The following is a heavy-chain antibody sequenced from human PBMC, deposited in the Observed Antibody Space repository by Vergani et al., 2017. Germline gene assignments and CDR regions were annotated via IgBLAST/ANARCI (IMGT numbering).Heavy chain of an antibody. CDR3: ARHSTVEWLVKLGWIDP. D-gene: IGHD6-19*01. J-gene: IGHJ5*02. CDR2: IYYSGSS. V-gene: IGHV4-39*01. Sequence: QLQLQESGPGLVKPSATLSLTCSVSGASIRSSNYYWGWLRQPTGKGLEWIASIYYSGSSYYNPSVKSRVTISVDTSKKQFSLKLSSVTAADTAVYFCARHSTVEWLVKLGWIDPWGQGILVTVSS. CDR1: GASIRSSNYY.